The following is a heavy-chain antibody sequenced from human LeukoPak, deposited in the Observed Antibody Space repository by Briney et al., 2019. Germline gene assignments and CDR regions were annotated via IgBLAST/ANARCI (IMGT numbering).Heavy chain of an antibody. CDR2: ISYTGST. D-gene: IGHD1-26*01. CDR1: GDSTTNYY. J-gene: IGHJ4*02. V-gene: IGHV4-59*01. Sequence: SETLSLTCTVSGDSTTNYYWSWIRQPPGKGLEWIGYISYTGSTNYNPSLKSRVTISVDMSKNQFSLKLSSVTAADTAVYHCARKERVPYYFDFWGQGALVTVSS. CDR3: ARKERVPYYFDF.